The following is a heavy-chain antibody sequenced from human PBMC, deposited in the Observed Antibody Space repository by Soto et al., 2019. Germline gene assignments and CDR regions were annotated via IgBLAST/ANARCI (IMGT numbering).Heavy chain of an antibody. CDR2: ISYDGSNK. V-gene: IGHV3-30-3*01. J-gene: IGHJ4*02. CDR3: ASSEDTDLAPSQEY. D-gene: IGHD5-18*01. Sequence: GGSLRLSCAASGFTFSSYAMHWVRQAPGKGLEWVAVISYDGSNKYYADSVKGRFTISRDNSKNTLYLQMNSLRAEDTAVYYWASSEDTDLAPSQEYWGQGTLVTGS. CDR1: GFTFSSYA.